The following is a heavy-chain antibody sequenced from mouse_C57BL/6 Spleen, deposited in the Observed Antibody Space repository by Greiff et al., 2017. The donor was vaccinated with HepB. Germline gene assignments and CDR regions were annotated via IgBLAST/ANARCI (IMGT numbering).Heavy chain of an antibody. Sequence: EVMLVESGGGLVKPGGSLKLSCAASGFTFSSYAMSWVRQTPEKRLEWVATISDGGSYTYYPDNVKGRFTISRDNAKNNLYLQMSHLKSEDTAMYYCARGGRRGFDYWGQGTTLTVSS. CDR3: ARGGRRGFDY. CDR1: GFTFSSYA. D-gene: IGHD2-12*01. J-gene: IGHJ2*01. V-gene: IGHV5-4*03. CDR2: ISDGGSYT.